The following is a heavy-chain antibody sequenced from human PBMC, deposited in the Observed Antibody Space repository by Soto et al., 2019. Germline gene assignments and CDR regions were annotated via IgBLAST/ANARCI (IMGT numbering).Heavy chain of an antibody. CDR2: ISSSSSYI. Sequence: EVQLVESGGGLVKPGGSLRLSCAASGFTFSSYSMNWVRQAPGKGLEWVSSISSSSSYIYYADSVKGRFTISRDNAKNSLYLQMNSLRGEDTAVYYCAREGGGVGLYQLPLCYYYGMDVWGQGTTVTVSS. CDR1: GFTFSSYS. CDR3: AREGGGVGLYQLPLCYYYGMDV. V-gene: IGHV3-21*01. D-gene: IGHD2-2*01. J-gene: IGHJ6*02.